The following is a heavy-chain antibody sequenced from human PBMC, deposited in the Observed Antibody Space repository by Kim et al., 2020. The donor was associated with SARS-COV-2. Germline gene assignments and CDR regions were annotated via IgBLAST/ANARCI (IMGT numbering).Heavy chain of an antibody. Sequence: SETLSLTCAVYGGSFSGYYWSWIRQPPGKGLEWIGEINHSGSTNYNPSLKSRVTISEDTSKNQFSLKLSSVTAADTAVYYCARRLVVVAATLFHYYYGMDVWGQGTTVTVSS. D-gene: IGHD2-15*01. CDR3: ARRLVVVAATLFHYYYGMDV. CDR2: INHSGST. J-gene: IGHJ6*02. CDR1: GGSFSGYY. V-gene: IGHV4-34*01.